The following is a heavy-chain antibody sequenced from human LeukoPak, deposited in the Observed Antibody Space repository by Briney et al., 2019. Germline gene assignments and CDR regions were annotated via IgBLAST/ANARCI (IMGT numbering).Heavy chain of an antibody. CDR3: AAIIVVADGFDY. CDR1: GYTLTDLS. CDR2: FDPEDGET. D-gene: IGHD6-19*01. J-gene: IGHJ4*02. V-gene: IGHV1-24*01. Sequence: ASVKVSCKVSGYTLTDLSMHWVRQAPGKGLEWMGGFDPEDGETIYAQKFQGRVTMTEDTSTDTVYMGLSSLRSEDTAVYYCAAIIVVADGFDYWGQGTLVTVSS.